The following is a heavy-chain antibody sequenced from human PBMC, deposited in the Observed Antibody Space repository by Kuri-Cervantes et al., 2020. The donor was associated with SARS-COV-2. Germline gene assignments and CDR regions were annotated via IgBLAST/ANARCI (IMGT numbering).Heavy chain of an antibody. D-gene: IGHD1-7*01. V-gene: IGHV3-23*01. J-gene: IGHJ6*02. CDR2: ITGGGDKT. CDR1: GFPFSEYA. CDR3: AAELVAAYGMDV. Sequence: GGSLRLSCGVSGFPFSEYAMTWVRQAPGGGLTWVASITGGGDKTHYADSVKGRFTISRDNSKNTLYLQMNSLRAEDTAVYYCAAELVAAYGMDVWGQGTTVTVSS.